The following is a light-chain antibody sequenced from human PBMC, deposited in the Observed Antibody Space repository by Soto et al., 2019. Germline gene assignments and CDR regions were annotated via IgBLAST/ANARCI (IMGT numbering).Light chain of an antibody. Sequence: QSALTQPASVSGSPGQSITISCNGTSSDVGTYNYVSWYQHRPGKAPKLMIYDVSYRPSGVSNRFSGSKSANTASLTISGLQAEDEADYYCSSYTTSNTQVFCGGTKLTVL. CDR2: DVS. V-gene: IGLV2-14*01. CDR1: SSDVGTYNY. CDR3: SSYTTSNTQV. J-gene: IGLJ3*02.